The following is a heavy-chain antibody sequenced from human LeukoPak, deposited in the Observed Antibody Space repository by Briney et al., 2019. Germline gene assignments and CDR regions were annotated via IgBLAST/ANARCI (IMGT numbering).Heavy chain of an antibody. D-gene: IGHD4/OR15-4a*01. CDR2: INHSGST. CDR1: GGSFSGYY. Sequence: SETLSLTCAVYGGSFSGYYWSWIRQPPGKGLEWIGEINHSGSTNYNPSPKSRVTISVDTSKNQFSLKLSSVTAADTAVYYCARYGGRLWVRIEAYFDYWGQGTLVTVSS. J-gene: IGHJ4*02. V-gene: IGHV4-34*01. CDR3: ARYGGRLWVRIEAYFDY.